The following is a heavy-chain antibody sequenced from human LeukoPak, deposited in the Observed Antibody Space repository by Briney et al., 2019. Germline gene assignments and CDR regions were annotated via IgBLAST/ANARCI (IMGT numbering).Heavy chain of an antibody. CDR3: SRDYDTSGSDAFDI. CDR1: GGSISSTNW. CDR2: IYHSGST. J-gene: IGHJ3*02. V-gene: IGHV4-4*02. D-gene: IGHD3-22*01. Sequence: PSETLSLTCDVSGGSISSTNWWSWVRQPPGKGLEWIGEIYHSGSTEYNPSLKSRVTISVDKSKNHFSLKLTSVTAADTAVYYCSRDYDTSGSDAFDIWGQGTMVTVSS.